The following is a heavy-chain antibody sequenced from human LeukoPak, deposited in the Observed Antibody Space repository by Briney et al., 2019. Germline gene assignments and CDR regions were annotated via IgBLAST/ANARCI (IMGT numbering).Heavy chain of an antibody. Sequence: SETLSLTCAVSGGSISSGGYSWSWIRQPPGKGLEWIGYIYHSGSTYYNPSLKSRVTISVDRSKNQFSLKLSSVTAADTAVYYCARGVMEGQQLVRAFDYWGQGTLVTVSS. V-gene: IGHV4-30-2*01. D-gene: IGHD6-13*01. CDR2: IYHSGST. CDR3: ARGVMEGQQLVRAFDY. J-gene: IGHJ4*02. CDR1: GGSISSGGYS.